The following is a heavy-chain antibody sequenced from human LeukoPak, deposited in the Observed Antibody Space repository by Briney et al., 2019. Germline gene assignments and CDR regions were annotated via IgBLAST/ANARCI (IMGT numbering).Heavy chain of an antibody. J-gene: IGHJ5*02. CDR1: GYTFTSYG. D-gene: IGHD1-26*01. CDR2: INPNSGGT. CDR3: ARGWNGGSLNWFDP. V-gene: IGHV1-2*02. Sequence: ASVKVSCKASGYTFTSYGISWVRQAPGQGPEWMGWINPNSGGTNYAQKFQGRVTMTRDTSITTAYMEVSRLRSDDTAVYYCARGWNGGSLNWFDPWGQGTLVTVSS.